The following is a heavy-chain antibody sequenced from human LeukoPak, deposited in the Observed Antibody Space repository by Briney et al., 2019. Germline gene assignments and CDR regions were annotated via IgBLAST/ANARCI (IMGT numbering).Heavy chain of an antibody. CDR1: GYTFTSYY. J-gene: IGHJ4*02. CDR3: ARSWESVGATDY. Sequence: ASVKVSCKASGYTFTSYYMHWVRQAPGQGLEWMGIINPSGGSTSYAQKFQGRVTMTRDTSTSTVYMELSSLRSGDTAVYYCARSWESVGATDYWGQGTLVTVSS. D-gene: IGHD1-26*01. V-gene: IGHV1-46*01. CDR2: INPSGGST.